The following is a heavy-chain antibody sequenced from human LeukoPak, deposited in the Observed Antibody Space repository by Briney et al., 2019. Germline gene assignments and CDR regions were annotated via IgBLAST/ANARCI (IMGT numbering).Heavy chain of an antibody. CDR2: IYSGGST. V-gene: IGHV3-66*01. J-gene: IGHJ4*02. CDR1: GFTVSSNY. Sequence: PGGSLRLSCAASGFTVSSNYMSWVRQAPGKGLEWVSVIYSGGSTYYADSVKGRFTISRDNSKNTLYPQMNSLRAEDTAVYYCASRRGYSYGFDYWGQGTLVTVSS. CDR3: ASRRGYSYGFDY. D-gene: IGHD5-18*01.